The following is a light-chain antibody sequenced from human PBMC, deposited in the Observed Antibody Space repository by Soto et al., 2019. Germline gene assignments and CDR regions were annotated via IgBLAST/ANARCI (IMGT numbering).Light chain of an antibody. V-gene: IGLV2-14*03. CDR2: DVG. J-gene: IGLJ1*01. CDR3: NSYREDHPRFYV. Sequence: QSLLPQPSSVSVPRRPSFPISYTQTHSASGKYNYVSWYQHLPGKAPKLMIYDVGSRPSGVSSRFSGSKSGNTASLAISGLQAEDEADYYCNSYREDHPRFYVFGTGTKATVL. CDR1: HSASGKYNY.